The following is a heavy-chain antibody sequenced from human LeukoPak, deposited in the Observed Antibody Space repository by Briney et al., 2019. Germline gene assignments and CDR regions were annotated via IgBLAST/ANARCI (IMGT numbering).Heavy chain of an antibody. V-gene: IGHV4-59*01. CDR3: ARGSRTLVRFLEWSVLFDP. Sequence: SETLSLTCTVSGGSITSYYWSWVRQPPGKGLEWIGYIYYSGSTNYNPSLKSRVTISVDTSKNQFSLKLSSVTAADTAVYYCARGSRTLVRFLEWSVLFDPGGQGTLVTVSS. CDR1: GGSITSYY. CDR2: IYYSGST. D-gene: IGHD3-3*01. J-gene: IGHJ5*02.